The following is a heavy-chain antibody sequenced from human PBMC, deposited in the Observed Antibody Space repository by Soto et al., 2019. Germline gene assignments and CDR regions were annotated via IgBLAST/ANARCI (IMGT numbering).Heavy chain of an antibody. CDR1: GFTFNSYV. Sequence: WGCLRLSCAASGFTFNSYVMHWFRQAPGKGLEWVAVISYDGSNKYYADSVKGRFTISRDNSKNTLYLQMNSLRAEDTAVYYCAKDGAVNAFDIWGQGTMVTV. CDR3: AKDGAVNAFDI. CDR2: ISYDGSNK. J-gene: IGHJ3*02. D-gene: IGHD4-17*01. V-gene: IGHV3-30*18.